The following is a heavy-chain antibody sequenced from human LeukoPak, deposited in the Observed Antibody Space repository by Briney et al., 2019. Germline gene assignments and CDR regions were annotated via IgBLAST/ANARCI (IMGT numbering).Heavy chain of an antibody. J-gene: IGHJ4*02. CDR3: ARDHGSAYYRAPRH. D-gene: IGHD3-10*01. Sequence: ASVNVSCKASGYISTNYYMHWVRQAPGQGLEWMGIINPSGGSTAYAQKFQGRVTMTSDPSTSTVYMELSSLRSEDTAVYYCARDHGSAYYRAPRHWGQGTLVTVSS. CDR2: INPSGGST. V-gene: IGHV1-46*01. CDR1: GYISTNYY.